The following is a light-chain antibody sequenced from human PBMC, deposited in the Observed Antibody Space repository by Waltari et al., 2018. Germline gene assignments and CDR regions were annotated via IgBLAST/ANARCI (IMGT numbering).Light chain of an antibody. Sequence: QSGLTQTPSVTKGLRQTATPTYTTNSNNIGNPEAASLQQHQGHPPNLLSYRNNNRPSVISERLSASRSGNTASLTITGLQPEDEADYYCSAWDSSLSAWVFGGGTKLTVL. J-gene: IGLJ3*02. V-gene: IGLV10-54*01. CDR1: SNNIGNPE. CDR2: RNN. CDR3: SAWDSSLSAWV.